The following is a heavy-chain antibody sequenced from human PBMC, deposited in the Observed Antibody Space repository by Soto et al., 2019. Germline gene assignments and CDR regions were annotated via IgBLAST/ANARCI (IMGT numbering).Heavy chain of an antibody. Sequence: EVQLVESGGGLVQPGGSLRLSCAASGFTFSSYAMHWVRQAPGKELEYISAISSNGGSTYYANSVKARFTISRDNSKNTLYLQMGSLRAEDMAVYYCARVGATVTSLGALDIWGQGTMVTVSS. CDR1: GFTFSSYA. CDR3: ARVGATVTSLGALDI. V-gene: IGHV3-64*01. J-gene: IGHJ3*02. D-gene: IGHD4-17*01. CDR2: ISSNGGST.